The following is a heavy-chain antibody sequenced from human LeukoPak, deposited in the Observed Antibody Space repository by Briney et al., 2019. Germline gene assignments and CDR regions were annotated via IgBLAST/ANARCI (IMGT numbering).Heavy chain of an antibody. Sequence: SETLSLTRTVSGGSISSGDYYWSWIRQPPGKGLEWIGYIYYSGSTYYNPSLKSRVTISVDTSKNQFSLKLSSVTAADTAVYYCARSIGDYYDSSGLDHWGQGTLVTVSS. CDR3: ARSIGDYYDSSGLDH. CDR2: IYYSGST. CDR1: GGSISSGDYY. D-gene: IGHD3-22*01. J-gene: IGHJ5*02. V-gene: IGHV4-30-4*01.